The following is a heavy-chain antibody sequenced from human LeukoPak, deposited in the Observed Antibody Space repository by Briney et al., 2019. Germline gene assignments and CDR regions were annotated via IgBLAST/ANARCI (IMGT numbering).Heavy chain of an antibody. CDR2: ISWNSGSI. J-gene: IGHJ4*02. V-gene: IGHV3-9*01. CDR3: VFGEG. Sequence: GRSLRLSCAASGFTFDDYAMHWVRQAPGKGLEWVSGISWNSGSIGYADSVKGRFTISRDNAKNSLYLQMNSLRPEDTAVYYCVFGEGWGQGTLVTVSS. D-gene: IGHD4-17*01. CDR1: GFTFDDYA.